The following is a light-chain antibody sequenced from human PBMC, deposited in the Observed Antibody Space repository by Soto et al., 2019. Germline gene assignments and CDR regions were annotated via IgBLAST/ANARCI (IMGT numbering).Light chain of an antibody. Sequence: EVVMTQSPATLSVSPGERATLSCRASQGISSDLAWYQQKPGQAPRLLIYGASSRATGIPDRFSGTGSETDFTLTISRLEPEDFAVYYCQQYDNSPITFGQGTRLEIK. CDR3: QQYDNSPIT. CDR1: QGISSD. J-gene: IGKJ5*01. V-gene: IGKV3-20*01. CDR2: GAS.